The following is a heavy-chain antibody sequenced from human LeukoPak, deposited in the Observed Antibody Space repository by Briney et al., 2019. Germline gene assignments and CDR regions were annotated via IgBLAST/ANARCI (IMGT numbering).Heavy chain of an antibody. J-gene: IGHJ5*02. Sequence: EASVKVSCKVSGYTLTELSMHWVRQAPGKGLEWMGGFDPEDGETIYAQKLQGRVTMTTDTSTSTAYMELRSLRSDDTAVYYCARVPDIVVVPAAKRGKSWFDPWGQGTLVTVSS. CDR3: ARVPDIVVVPAAKRGKSWFDP. CDR1: GYTLTELS. V-gene: IGHV1-24*01. CDR2: FDPEDGET. D-gene: IGHD2-2*01.